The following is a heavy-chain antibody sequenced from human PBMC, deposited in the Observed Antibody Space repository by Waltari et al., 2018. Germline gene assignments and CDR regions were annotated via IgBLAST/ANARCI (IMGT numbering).Heavy chain of an antibody. CDR1: GGSISSSSYY. J-gene: IGHJ6*03. CDR3: ARGPYYYYYMDV. V-gene: IGHV4-39*07. Sequence: QLQLQESGPGLVKPSETLSLTCTVSGGSISSSSYYWGWIRQPPGKGLEWIGSIYYSGSTYYNPSLTGRVTISVDTSKNQFSLKLSSVTAADTAVYYCARGPYYYYYMDVWGKGTTVTISS. CDR2: IYYSGST.